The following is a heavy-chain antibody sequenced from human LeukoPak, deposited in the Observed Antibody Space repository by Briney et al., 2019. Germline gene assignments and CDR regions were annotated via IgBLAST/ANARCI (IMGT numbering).Heavy chain of an antibody. CDR3: VSLPRRIRRDGYMDAFDI. CDR2: INPNSGGT. V-gene: IGHV1-2*02. CDR1: GYTFTGYY. D-gene: IGHD5-24*01. Sequence: AASVKVSCKASGYTFTGYYMHWVRQAPGQGFEWMGWINPNSGGTNYAQKFQGRVTMTRDTSISTAYMELSRLRSDDTAVYYCVSLPRRIRRDGYMDAFDIWGQGTMVTVSS. J-gene: IGHJ3*02.